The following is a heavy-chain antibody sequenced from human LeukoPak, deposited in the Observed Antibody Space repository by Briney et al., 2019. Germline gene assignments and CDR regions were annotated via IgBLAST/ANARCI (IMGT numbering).Heavy chain of an antibody. CDR2: ISSSADSI. V-gene: IGHV3-48*03. Sequence: PGGSLRPSCLASGFAFSTYEMNWVRQAPGKGLEWVSYISSSADSIYYADSVEGRFTISRDNAKNSLYLQVDSLRAEDTAVYYCTRSPGNWNYASDYWGQGTLVTVSS. D-gene: IGHD1-7*01. CDR1: GFAFSTYE. J-gene: IGHJ4*02. CDR3: TRSPGNWNYASDY.